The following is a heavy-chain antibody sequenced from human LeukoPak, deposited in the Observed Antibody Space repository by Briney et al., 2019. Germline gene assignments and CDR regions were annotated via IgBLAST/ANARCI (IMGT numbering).Heavy chain of an antibody. CDR1: GFTFSNYA. CDR3: AREGGYYHLDY. CDR2: ISGSGDNT. D-gene: IGHD3-22*01. J-gene: IGHJ4*02. V-gene: IGHV3-23*01. Sequence: GGSLRLSCAASGFTFSNYAMSWVRQAPGKGLEWVSAISGSGDNTYYADSVKGRFTISRDNSKNTLYLQMSSLRAEDTAVYYCAREGGYYHLDYWGQGTLVTVSS.